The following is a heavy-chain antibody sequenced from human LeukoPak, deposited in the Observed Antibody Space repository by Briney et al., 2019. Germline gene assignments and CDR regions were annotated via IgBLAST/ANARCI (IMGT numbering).Heavy chain of an antibody. CDR1: GYSISSGYY. V-gene: IGHV4-61*02. CDR2: IYTSGST. CDR3: AREEMATMEFDY. D-gene: IGHD5-24*01. J-gene: IGHJ4*02. Sequence: SETLSLTCAVSGYSISSGYYWSWIRQPAGKGLEWIGRIYTSGSTNYNPSLKSRVTISVDTSKNQFSLKLSSVTAADTAVYYCAREEMATMEFDYWGQGTLVTVSS.